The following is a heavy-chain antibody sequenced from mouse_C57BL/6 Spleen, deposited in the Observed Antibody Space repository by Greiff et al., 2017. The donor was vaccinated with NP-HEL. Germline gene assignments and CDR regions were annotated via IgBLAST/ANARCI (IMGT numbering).Heavy chain of an antibody. V-gene: IGHV6-3*01. Sequence: EVKLEESGGGLVQPGGSMKLSCVASGFTFSNYWMNWVRQSPEKGLEWVAQIRLKSDNYATHYAESVKGRFTISRDDSKSSVYLQMNNLRAEDTGIYYCIIYYYGSAYAMDYWGQGTSVTVSS. CDR1: GFTFSNYW. J-gene: IGHJ4*01. D-gene: IGHD1-1*01. CDR3: IIYYYGSAYAMDY. CDR2: IRLKSDNYAT.